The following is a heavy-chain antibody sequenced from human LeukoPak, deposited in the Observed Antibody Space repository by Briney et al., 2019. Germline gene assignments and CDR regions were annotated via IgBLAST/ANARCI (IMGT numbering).Heavy chain of an antibody. CDR3: ASGRVTAVY. CDR1: GFTFSSSL. V-gene: IGHV3-7*03. J-gene: IGHJ4*02. D-gene: IGHD2-21*02. Sequence: GGSLRLSCAASGFTFSSSLMTWVRQAPGKGLGWVASVNQDGGEKNYVDSVKGRFTISRDNAKNSLYLQMNSLRTEETAVYYCASGRVTAVYWGQGTLVAVSS. CDR2: VNQDGGEK.